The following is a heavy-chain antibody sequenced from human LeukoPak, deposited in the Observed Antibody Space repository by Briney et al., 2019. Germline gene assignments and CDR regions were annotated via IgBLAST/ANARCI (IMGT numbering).Heavy chain of an antibody. V-gene: IGHV3-30*02. CDR2: IRYDGSNK. CDR1: GFTFSSYA. Sequence: GGSLRLSCAASGFTFSSYAMHWVRQAPGKGLEWVAFIRYDGSNKYYADSVKGRFTISRDNSKNTLYLQMNSLRAEDTAVYYCAKDRGYSVYYFDYWGQGTLVTVSS. D-gene: IGHD5-12*01. J-gene: IGHJ4*02. CDR3: AKDRGYSVYYFDY.